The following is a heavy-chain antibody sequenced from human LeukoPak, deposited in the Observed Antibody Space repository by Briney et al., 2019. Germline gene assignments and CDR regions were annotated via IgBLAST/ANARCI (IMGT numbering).Heavy chain of an antibody. D-gene: IGHD3-22*01. CDR3: ARDGSYDSFDI. V-gene: IGHV3-48*03. CDR2: IGSNGDII. CDR1: GFTFKDYE. J-gene: IGHJ3*02. Sequence: GGSLRLSCDASGFTFKDYEMNWVRQAPGKGLEWVSYIGSNGDIIYYADSVKGRFTISRDNVRNSLNLQMNSLRAEDTAVYYCARDGSYDSFDIWGQGTMVTVSS.